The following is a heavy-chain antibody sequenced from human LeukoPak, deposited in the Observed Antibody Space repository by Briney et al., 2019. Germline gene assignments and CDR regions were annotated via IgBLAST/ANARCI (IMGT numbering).Heavy chain of an antibody. J-gene: IGHJ4*02. V-gene: IGHV4-4*02. CDR1: GGSILTTNW. Sequence: SETLSLTCAVSGGSILTTNWWSWVRQPPGKGLEWIGEVHLSGASNYNPSLKSRVSMSIDKSKNHLSLELTSVTAADTAIYYCARESGAFSPFGFWGQGTLVTVSS. D-gene: IGHD1-26*01. CDR2: VHLSGAS. CDR3: ARESGAFSPFGF.